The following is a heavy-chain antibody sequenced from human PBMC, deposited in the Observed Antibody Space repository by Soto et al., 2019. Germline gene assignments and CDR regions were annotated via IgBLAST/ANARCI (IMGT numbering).Heavy chain of an antibody. Sequence: SVKVSCKACRRTFSSYAISLERQAPAQGLEWMGGIIPIFGTANYAQKFQGRVTITADKSTRTAYMELSSLRSEDTAVYYCASNPWELKDYYYGMDVWGQGTTVTVSS. J-gene: IGHJ6*01. V-gene: IGHV1-69*06. CDR2: IIPIFGTA. CDR3: ASNPWELKDYYYGMDV. D-gene: IGHD1-26*01. CDR1: RRTFSSYA.